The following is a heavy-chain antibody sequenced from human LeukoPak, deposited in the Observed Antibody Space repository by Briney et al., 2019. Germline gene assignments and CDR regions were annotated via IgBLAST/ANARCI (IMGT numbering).Heavy chain of an antibody. CDR2: INQSGST. CDR1: GGSFSNHY. V-gene: IGHV4-34*01. J-gene: IGHJ5*02. CDR3: ARRRAGLRRDFWFDP. Sequence: TSETLSLTCAVYGGSFSNHYWSWIRQPPGKGLEWIGEINQSGSTNYNSSLKSRVTISIDTSKNQFSLKLTSVTAADAAVYFCARRRAGLRRDFWFDPWGQGTLVTVSS. D-gene: IGHD3-3*01.